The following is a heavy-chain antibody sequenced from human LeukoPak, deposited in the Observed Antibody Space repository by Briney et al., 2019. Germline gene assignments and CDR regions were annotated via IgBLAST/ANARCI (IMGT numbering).Heavy chain of an antibody. J-gene: IGHJ4*02. Sequence: GGSLRLSCAASGFTFSSYEMNWVRQAPGKGLEWVSYISSSGSTIYYADSVKGRFTISRDNAKNSLYLQMNSLRAEDTAVYYCARDPPMTYYYGSGSSFDYWGQGTLVTVS. CDR3: ARDPPMTYYYGSGSSFDY. CDR1: GFTFSSYE. D-gene: IGHD3-10*01. CDR2: ISSSGSTI. V-gene: IGHV3-48*03.